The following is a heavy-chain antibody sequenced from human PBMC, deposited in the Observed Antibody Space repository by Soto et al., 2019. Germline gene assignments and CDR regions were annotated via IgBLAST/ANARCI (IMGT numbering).Heavy chain of an antibody. CDR2: MNPNSGNT. CDR1: GYTFTSYD. Sequence: ASVKVSCKAAGYTFTSYDINWVRQATGQGLEWMGWMNPNSGNTGYAKKFQGRVTMTRNTSISTAYMKLSSLRSEDTAVYYCARGNYCSSTSCYWFDPWGQGTLVTVSS. CDR3: ARGNYCSSTSCYWFDP. D-gene: IGHD2-2*01. J-gene: IGHJ5*02. V-gene: IGHV1-8*01.